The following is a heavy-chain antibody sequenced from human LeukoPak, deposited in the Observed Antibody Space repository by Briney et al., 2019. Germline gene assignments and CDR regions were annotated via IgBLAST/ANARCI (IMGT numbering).Heavy chain of an antibody. V-gene: IGHV4-34*01. CDR1: GGSFNGYY. CDR2: INHSGST. CDR3: ARGGVVPAAVKDYYYYGMDV. J-gene: IGHJ6*02. D-gene: IGHD2-2*01. Sequence: SETLSLTCAVYGGSFNGYYCSWIAPPPGKGPEWIGEINHSGSTNYNPPLKRRATISVDTSKNQFSLELSSVTAADTAVYYCARGGVVPAAVKDYYYYGMDVWGQGTTVTVSS.